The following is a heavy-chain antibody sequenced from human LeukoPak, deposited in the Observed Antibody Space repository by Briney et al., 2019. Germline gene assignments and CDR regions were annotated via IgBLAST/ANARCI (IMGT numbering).Heavy chain of an antibody. D-gene: IGHD3-9*01. CDR3: ARGDGLSGYKI. Sequence: PSETLSLTRTVSGGSISSYYWSWIRQPAGKGLEWIGRMYISGRDSYNPSLKSRVTMSLDKSKNQFSLNLRSVTAADTAVYYCARGDGLSGYKIWSQGTLVTVSS. CDR1: GGSISSYY. CDR2: MYISGRD. V-gene: IGHV4-4*07. J-gene: IGHJ4*02.